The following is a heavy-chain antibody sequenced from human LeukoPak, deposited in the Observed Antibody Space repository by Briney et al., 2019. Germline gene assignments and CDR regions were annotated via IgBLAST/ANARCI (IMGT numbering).Heavy chain of an antibody. CDR2: IYHSGST. CDR3: ARLAYFGGDSYSFDY. J-gene: IGHJ4*02. D-gene: IGHD2-21*01. V-gene: IGHV4-38-2*01. CDR1: GYFINSGFY. Sequence: SETLSLTCAVSGYFINSGFYWGWIRQPPGKGLEWIGNIYHSGSTYYNPSLKSRVTMSVDTSENQFSLKLNSVTAADTALYYCARLAYFGGDSYSFDYWGQGTLVTVSS.